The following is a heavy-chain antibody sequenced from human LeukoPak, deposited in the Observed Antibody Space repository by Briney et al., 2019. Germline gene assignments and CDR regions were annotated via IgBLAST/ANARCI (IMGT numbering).Heavy chain of an antibody. CDR2: INPNSGGT. V-gene: IGHV1-2*02. CDR1: GYTFTGYY. Sequence: ASVKVSCKASGYTFTGYYMNWVRQAPGQGLEWMGCINPNSGGTNYAQKFQGRVTMTRDTSISTAYMELSRLRSDDTAVCYCARYYYDSSGYYYYYGMDVWGQGTTVTVSS. J-gene: IGHJ6*02. D-gene: IGHD3-22*01. CDR3: ARYYYDSSGYYYYYGMDV.